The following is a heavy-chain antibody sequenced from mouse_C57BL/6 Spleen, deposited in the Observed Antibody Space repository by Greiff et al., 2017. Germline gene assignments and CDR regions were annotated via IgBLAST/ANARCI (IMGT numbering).Heavy chain of an antibody. CDR3: ARTELPYYGSSYPYYFDY. CDR1: GYTFTSYW. J-gene: IGHJ2*01. V-gene: IGHV1-52*01. CDR2: IDPSDSET. Sequence: QVQLQQPGAELVRPGSSVKLSCKASGYTFTSYWMHWVKQRPIQGLEWIGNIDPSDSETHYNQKFKDKATLTVDKSSSTAYMQLSSLTSEDSAVYYCARTELPYYGSSYPYYFDYWGQGTTLTVSS. D-gene: IGHD1-1*01.